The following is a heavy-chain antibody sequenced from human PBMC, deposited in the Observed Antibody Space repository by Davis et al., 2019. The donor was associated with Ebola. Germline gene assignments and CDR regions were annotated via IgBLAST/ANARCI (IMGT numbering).Heavy chain of an antibody. J-gene: IGHJ2*01. CDR3: VRHASGDFWYFSV. CDR2: LYRDGRT. D-gene: IGHD4-17*01. V-gene: IGHV3-66*04. CDR1: GLIVSDSY. Sequence: GGSLRLSCAASGLIVSDSYMSWVRQAPGGVPEWVSVLYRDGRTYYTDSVQGRFTISRDNSKNILYLQMNTLRVEDTAMYYCVRHASGDFWYFSVWGRGTQVIVSS.